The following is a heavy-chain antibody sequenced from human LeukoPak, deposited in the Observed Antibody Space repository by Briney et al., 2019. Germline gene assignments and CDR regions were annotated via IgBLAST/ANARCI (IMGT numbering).Heavy chain of an antibody. CDR3: ARDLSSSWYKGRYGMDV. Sequence: GGSLRLSCAASGFTFSSYSMNWVRQAPGKGLEWVSSISSSSSYIYYADSVKGRFTISRDNAKNSLYLQMNSLRAEDTAGYYCARDLSSSWYKGRYGMDVWGQGTTVTVSS. CDR1: GFTFSSYS. V-gene: IGHV3-21*01. J-gene: IGHJ6*02. D-gene: IGHD6-13*01. CDR2: ISSSSSYI.